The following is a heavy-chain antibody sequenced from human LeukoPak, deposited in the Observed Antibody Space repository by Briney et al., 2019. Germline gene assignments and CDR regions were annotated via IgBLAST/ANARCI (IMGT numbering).Heavy chain of an antibody. J-gene: IGHJ5*02. CDR2: IYYSGST. CDR1: GGSISSSYYY. D-gene: IGHD2-8*01. V-gene: IGHV4-39*01. Sequence: PSQTLSLTCTVSGGSISSSYYYWGWIRQPPGKGLEWIGSIYYSGSTYYNPSLKSRVTISVDTSKNQFSLKLSSVTAAGTAVYYCARHRLMVYAIRIPWFDPWGQGTLVTVSS. CDR3: ARHRLMVYAIRIPWFDP.